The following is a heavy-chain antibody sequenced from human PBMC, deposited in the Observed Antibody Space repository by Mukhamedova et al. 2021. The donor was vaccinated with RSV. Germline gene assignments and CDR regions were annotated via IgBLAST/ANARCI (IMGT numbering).Heavy chain of an antibody. D-gene: IGHD6-13*01. CDR2: NYYSGST. J-gene: IGHJ4*02. Sequence: GWIGSNYYSGSTYYNPSLKSRVTISIDTSKNQFSLKLSSVTAADTAVYYCARDKAAAGPTPGGYWGQGTLVTVSS. V-gene: IGHV4-39*07. CDR3: ARDKAAAGPTPGGY.